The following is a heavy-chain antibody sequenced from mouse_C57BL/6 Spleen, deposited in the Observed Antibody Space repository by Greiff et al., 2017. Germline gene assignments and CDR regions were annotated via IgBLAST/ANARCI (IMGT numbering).Heavy chain of an antibody. V-gene: IGHV7-3*01. CDR2: IRNKANGYTT. D-gene: IGHD2-4*01. CDR1: GFTFTDYY. CDR3: ARLFYDYDLYYAMDY. J-gene: IGHJ4*01. Sequence: EVQLVESGGGLVQPGGSLSLSCAASGFTFTDYYMSWVRQPPGKALEWLGFIRNKANGYTTEYSASVKGRFTISRDNSQSILYLQMNALRAEDSATYYCARLFYDYDLYYAMDYWGQGTSVTVSS.